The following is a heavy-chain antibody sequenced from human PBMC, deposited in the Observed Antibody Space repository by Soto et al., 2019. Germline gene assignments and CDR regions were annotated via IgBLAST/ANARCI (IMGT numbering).Heavy chain of an antibody. Sequence: GASVKVSCKASGGTFSSYAISWVRQAPGQGLDWMGGIIPIFGTANYAQKFQGRVTITADESTSTAYMELSSLRSEDTAVYYCARADRDYGDFGNYYYGMDVWGQGTTVTVSS. V-gene: IGHV1-69*13. D-gene: IGHD4-17*01. J-gene: IGHJ6*02. CDR2: IIPIFGTA. CDR3: ARADRDYGDFGNYYYGMDV. CDR1: GGTFSSYA.